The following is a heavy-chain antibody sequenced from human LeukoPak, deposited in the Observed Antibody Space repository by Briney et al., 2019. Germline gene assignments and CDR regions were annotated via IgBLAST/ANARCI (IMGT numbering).Heavy chain of an antibody. CDR1: GGSISSYY. J-gene: IGHJ4*02. CDR2: IYTSGST. CDR3: AREKSITIFGVVIFDY. V-gene: IGHV4-4*07. D-gene: IGHD3-3*01. Sequence: PSETLSLTCTVSGGSISSYYWSWIRQPAGKGLEWIGRIYTSGSTNYNPSLKSRVTMSVDTSKNQFSLKLSSVTAADTAVYYCAREKSITIFGVVIFDYWGQGTLVTVSS.